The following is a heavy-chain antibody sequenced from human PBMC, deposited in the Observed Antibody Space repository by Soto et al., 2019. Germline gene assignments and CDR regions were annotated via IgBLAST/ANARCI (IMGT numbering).Heavy chain of an antibody. D-gene: IGHD3-10*01. V-gene: IGHV3-21*01. Sequence: PGGSLRLSCAASGFIFSIYGISWVRQAPGKGLEWVSSITGGSNDIKYADSVQGRFTISRDDAKNSLYLQMTSLRAEDTAVYYCARDKAVRGVIPSALDYWGLGTLVTVSS. J-gene: IGHJ4*02. CDR2: ITGGSNDI. CDR1: GFIFSIYG. CDR3: ARDKAVRGVIPSALDY.